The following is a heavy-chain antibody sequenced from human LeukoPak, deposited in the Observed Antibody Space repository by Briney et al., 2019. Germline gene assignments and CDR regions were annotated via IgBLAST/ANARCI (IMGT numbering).Heavy chain of an antibody. D-gene: IGHD6-19*01. CDR1: GYSISSGYY. CDR2: IYHSGST. Sequence: SDTLSLTCTVSGYSISSGYYWGWIRQPPGKGLEWIGSIYHSGSTYYNPSLKSRVTISVDTSKNQFSLKLSSVTAADTAVYYCARVGIAVAGKPTYYFDYWGQGTLVTVSS. CDR3: ARVGIAVAGKPTYYFDY. J-gene: IGHJ4*02. V-gene: IGHV4-38-2*02.